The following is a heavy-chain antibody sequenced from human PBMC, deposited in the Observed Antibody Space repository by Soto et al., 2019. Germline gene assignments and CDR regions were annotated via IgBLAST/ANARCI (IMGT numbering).Heavy chain of an antibody. V-gene: IGHV4-59*01. J-gene: IGHJ4*02. CDR3: ARGDHSSGWYPFDY. D-gene: IGHD6-19*01. CDR2: IYYSGST. Sequence: SETLSLTCTVSGGSISSYYWSWIRQPPGKGLEWIGYIYYSGSTNYNPSLKSRVTISVDTSKNQFSLKLSSVTAADTAVYYCARGDHSSGWYPFDYWGQGTLVTVSS. CDR1: GGSISSYY.